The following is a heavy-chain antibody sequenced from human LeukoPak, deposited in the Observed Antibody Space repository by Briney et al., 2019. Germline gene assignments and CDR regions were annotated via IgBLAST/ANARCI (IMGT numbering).Heavy chain of an antibody. CDR3: ASRYYGMDV. CDR2: IYYRGTT. Sequence: SETLSLTCTVSGGSISSSNYTWGWIRQPPGKGPEWIASIYYRGTTYYNPSLKSRVTISVDTSKSQFSLRLRSVTAADTAVYYCASRYYGMDVWGQGTTVTVSS. V-gene: IGHV4-39*01. J-gene: IGHJ6*02. CDR1: GGSISSSNYT.